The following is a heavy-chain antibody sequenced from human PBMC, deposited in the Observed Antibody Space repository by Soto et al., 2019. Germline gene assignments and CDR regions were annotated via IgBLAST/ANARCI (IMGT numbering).Heavy chain of an antibody. CDR3: TKVGTLSGYDGGSYYMDV. D-gene: IGHD5-12*01. CDR2: IDLSGTTR. V-gene: IGHV3-23*05. J-gene: IGHJ6*03. CDR1: GFSFSDYS. Sequence: GGSLRLSCAASGFSFSDYSMNWVRQAPGRGLEWVAFIDLSGTTRDYRESVKGRFTISKDKSMNTVYLQMNCLRVEDAAVYYCTKVGTLSGYDGGSYYMDVWGKGTTVTVSS.